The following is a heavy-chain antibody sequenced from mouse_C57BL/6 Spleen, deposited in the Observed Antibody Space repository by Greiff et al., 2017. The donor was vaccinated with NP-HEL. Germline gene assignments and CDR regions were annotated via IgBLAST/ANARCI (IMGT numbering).Heavy chain of an antibody. CDR1: GYTFTSYW. CDR2: IDPSDSYT. J-gene: IGHJ2*01. D-gene: IGHD1-1*01. V-gene: IGHV1-69*01. Sequence: QVQLKQPGAELVMPGASVKLSCKASGYTFTSYWMHWVKQRPGQGLEWIGEIDPSDSYTNYNQKFKGKSTLTVDKSSSTAYMQLSSLTSEDSAVYYCARNYGSSYLYFDYWGQGTTLTVSS. CDR3: ARNYGSSYLYFDY.